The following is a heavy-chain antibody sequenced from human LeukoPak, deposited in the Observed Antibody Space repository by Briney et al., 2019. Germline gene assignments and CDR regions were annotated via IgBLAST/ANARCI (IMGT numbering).Heavy chain of an antibody. Sequence: ASVKVSCKASGYTFTSYYMHWVRQAPGQGLEWMGIINPSGGSTSYAQKFQGRVTMARDTSTSTVYLELSSLRSEDTAVYYCARVRGYYDFWSGSYVPHGGEYGMDVWGQRTTVTVSS. D-gene: IGHD3-3*01. J-gene: IGHJ6*02. CDR3: ARVRGYYDFWSGSYVPHGGEYGMDV. V-gene: IGHV1-46*01. CDR2: INPSGGST. CDR1: GYTFTSYY.